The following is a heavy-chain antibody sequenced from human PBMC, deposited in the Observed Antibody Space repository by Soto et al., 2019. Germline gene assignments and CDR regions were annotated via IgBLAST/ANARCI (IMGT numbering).Heavy chain of an antibody. CDR2: IIPIFGTA. D-gene: IGHD2-8*01. CDR3: ARDTNGVTQIGPFDY. CDR1: GGTFSSYA. J-gene: IGHJ4*02. V-gene: IGHV1-69*13. Sequence: ASVKVSCKASGGTFSSYAISWVRQAPGQGLEWMGGIIPIFGTANYAQKFQGRVTITADESTSTAYMELSSLRSEDTAVYYCARDTNGVTQIGPFDYWGQGTLVTVSS.